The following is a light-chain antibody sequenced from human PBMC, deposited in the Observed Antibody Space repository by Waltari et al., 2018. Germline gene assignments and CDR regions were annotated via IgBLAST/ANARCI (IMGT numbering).Light chain of an antibody. J-gene: IGKJ3*01. CDR1: QSLLHSNGYNY. CDR3: MQALQTPFT. CDR2: LGS. Sequence: DIVMTQSPLSLPVTPGEPASISCRSSQSLLHSNGYNYLNWYLQKPGQSPQLLIYLGSYQASGVPDRFSGSGSGTDFTLKISRVEAEDVGVYYCMQALQTPFTFGPGTKVDIK. V-gene: IGKV2-28*01.